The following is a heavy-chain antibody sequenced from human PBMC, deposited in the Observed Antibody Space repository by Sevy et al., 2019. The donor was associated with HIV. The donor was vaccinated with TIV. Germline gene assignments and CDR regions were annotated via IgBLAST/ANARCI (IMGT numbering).Heavy chain of an antibody. Sequence: GGSLRLSCAASGFPFNDHAMHWVRQLPGKGLEWVSGISWNSRNMGYADSVKGPFTISRDNARHFVYLEMNSLKPEETAFYYCAKDINRGCDGVNCYSYYYYFYGLDVWGQGTTVTVSS. CDR1: GFPFNDHA. D-gene: IGHD2-21*01. CDR2: ISWNSRNM. J-gene: IGHJ6*02. CDR3: AKDINRGCDGVNCYSYYYYFYGLDV. V-gene: IGHV3-9*01.